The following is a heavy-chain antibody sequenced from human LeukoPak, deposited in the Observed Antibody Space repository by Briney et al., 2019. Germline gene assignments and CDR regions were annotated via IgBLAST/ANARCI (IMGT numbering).Heavy chain of an antibody. D-gene: IGHD3-16*01. J-gene: IGHJ5*02. Sequence: SETLSLTCAVYGGSFSGYYWSWIRQPPGKGLEWIGEINHSGSTNYNPSLKSRVTISVDTSKNQFSLKLSSVTAADTAVYYCARRYDYVWGAHGWFDPWGQGTLVTVSP. CDR2: INHSGST. V-gene: IGHV4-34*01. CDR3: ARRYDYVWGAHGWFDP. CDR1: GGSFSGYY.